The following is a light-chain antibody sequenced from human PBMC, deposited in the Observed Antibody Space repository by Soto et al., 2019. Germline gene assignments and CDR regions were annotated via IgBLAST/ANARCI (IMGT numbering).Light chain of an antibody. CDR1: QRVSSN. CDR2: DAS. J-gene: IGKJ3*01. V-gene: IGKV3-15*01. CDR3: QQYKNWPPLFT. Sequence: EIVMTQSPATLSVSPGERATLSCRASQRVSSNLAWYQQKPGQAPSLLIYDASTRATGIPARFSGSGSGTEFSLTISSLQSEDSAVYYCQQYKNWPPLFTFGPGTKVDIK.